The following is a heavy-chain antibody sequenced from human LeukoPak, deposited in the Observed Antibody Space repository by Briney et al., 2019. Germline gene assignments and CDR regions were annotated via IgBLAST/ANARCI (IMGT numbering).Heavy chain of an antibody. V-gene: IGHV4-34*01. CDR1: GGSFSSYY. Sequence: SETLSLTCTVYGGSFSSYYCSWIRQPPGKGLEWIGEISHSGSTNYNPSLKSRVTISVDTSKNQFSLKLSSVTAADTAVYYCARDTYDILTNPTDYWGQGTLVTVSS. CDR3: ARDTYDILTNPTDY. CDR2: ISHSGST. J-gene: IGHJ4*02. D-gene: IGHD3-9*01.